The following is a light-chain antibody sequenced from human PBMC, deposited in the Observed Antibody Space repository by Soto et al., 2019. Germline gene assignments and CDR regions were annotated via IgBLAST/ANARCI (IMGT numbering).Light chain of an antibody. J-gene: IGKJ2*01. V-gene: IGKV3-11*01. CDR3: QQRKNWPPVYT. Sequence: EIVLTQSPATLSLSPGERATLSCRASQSISTSFAWYQPRPGQAPRLLIYETSNRAPGIPVRFSGSGSGTGFNPTIGSLEPEDFAVYYCQQRKNWPPVYTFGQGTKVEVK. CDR1: QSISTS. CDR2: ETS.